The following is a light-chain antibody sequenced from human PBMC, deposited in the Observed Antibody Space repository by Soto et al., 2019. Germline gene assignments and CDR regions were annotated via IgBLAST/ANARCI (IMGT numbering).Light chain of an antibody. CDR1: RTDVDGYDY. V-gene: IGLV2-14*03. CDR2: DVY. Sequence: QSVLTQPASVSGSPGQSIAISCTGVRTDVDGYDYVSWYQQHPGQAPQLIIYDVYNRPSGVSHRFSGSKSDDTASLTISGLQAEDVSDYSCNSYTSSTPFYVFGTGTNVNVL. J-gene: IGLJ1*01. CDR3: NSYTSSTPFYV.